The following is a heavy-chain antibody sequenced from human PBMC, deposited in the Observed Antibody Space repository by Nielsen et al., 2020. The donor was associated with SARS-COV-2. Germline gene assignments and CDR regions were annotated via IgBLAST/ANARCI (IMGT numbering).Heavy chain of an antibody. J-gene: IGHJ4*02. D-gene: IGHD5-12*01. V-gene: IGHV3-9*01. CDR1: GFTFDDYA. CDR3: ASGHTRGY. CDR2: ISWNSGSI. Sequence: GGSLRLSCAASGFTFDDYAMHWVRQAPGKGLEWVSGISWNSGSIGYADSVKGRFTISRDNAKNSLYLQMNSLRAEDTALYYCASGHTRGYWGQGTLVTVSS.